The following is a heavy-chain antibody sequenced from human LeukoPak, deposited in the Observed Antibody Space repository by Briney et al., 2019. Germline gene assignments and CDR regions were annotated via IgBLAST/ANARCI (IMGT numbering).Heavy chain of an antibody. V-gene: IGHV4-39*07. Sequence: SETLSLTCTVSGASISSTTYYWGWIRQPPRKGLEWIASIYYSGSTYYNPSLKSRVTISVDTSKNQFSLKLSSVTAADTAVYYCAREAPYLAFGVAPRYYFDYWGQGTLVTVSS. J-gene: IGHJ4*02. CDR3: AREAPYLAFGVAPRYYFDY. CDR2: IYYSGST. D-gene: IGHD3-3*01. CDR1: GASISSTTYY.